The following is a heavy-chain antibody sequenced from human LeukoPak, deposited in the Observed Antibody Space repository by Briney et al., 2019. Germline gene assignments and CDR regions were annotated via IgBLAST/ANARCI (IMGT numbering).Heavy chain of an antibody. J-gene: IGHJ5*02. CDR3: ARPRSFNYYGSGRGNWFDP. V-gene: IGHV4-34*01. CDR1: GGSFSGYY. Sequence: SETLSLTCAVYGGSFSGYYWSWIRQPPGKGLEWIGEINHSGSTNYNPSLKSRVTISVDTSKNQFSLKLSSVTAADTAVYYCARPRSFNYYGSGRGNWFDPWGQGTLVTVSS. D-gene: IGHD3-10*01. CDR2: INHSGST.